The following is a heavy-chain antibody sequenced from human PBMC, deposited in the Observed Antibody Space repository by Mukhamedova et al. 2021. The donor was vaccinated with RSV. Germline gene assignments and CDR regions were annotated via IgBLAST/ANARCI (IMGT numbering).Heavy chain of an antibody. Sequence: APGKGLEWVGCIKSKTDGGTTDYAAPVKGRFTISRDDSKNTLYLQMNSLKTEDTAVYYCTTGSPNCSSTSCPFDYWGQGTLVTVS. CDR3: TTGSPNCSSTSCPFDY. J-gene: IGHJ4*02. D-gene: IGHD2-2*01. V-gene: IGHV3-15*01. CDR2: IKSKTDGGTT.